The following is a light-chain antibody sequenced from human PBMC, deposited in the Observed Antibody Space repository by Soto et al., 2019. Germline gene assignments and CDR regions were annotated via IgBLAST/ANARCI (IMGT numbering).Light chain of an antibody. J-gene: IGKJ1*01. CDR2: GAS. CDR3: QQYGSSRWT. CDR1: QRVGRSY. V-gene: IGKV3-20*01. Sequence: EIALTQAPGTLSLSPGERATLSCRASQRVGRSYIDWDQQKPGQAPRLLLYGASSRATGIPDRFSGSGSGTDFTLTISRLEPEDFAGYYCQQYGSSRWTVGQGAKVEIK.